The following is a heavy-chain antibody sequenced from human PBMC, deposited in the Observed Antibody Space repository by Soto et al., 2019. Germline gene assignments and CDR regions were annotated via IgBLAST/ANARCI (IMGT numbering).Heavy chain of an antibody. CDR1: GFSLSTSGVG. J-gene: IGHJ5*02. CDR2: IYWDDDK. CDR3: AHNNLPAEGVSWFDP. V-gene: IGHV2-5*02. D-gene: IGHD2-2*01. Sequence: SCPTLVNPTQTLTLTCTFSGFSLSTSGVGVGWIRQPPGKALEWLALIYWDDDKRYSPSLKSRLTITKDTSKNQVVLTMTNMDPVDTATYYCAHNNLPAEGVSWFDPWGQGTLVTVSS.